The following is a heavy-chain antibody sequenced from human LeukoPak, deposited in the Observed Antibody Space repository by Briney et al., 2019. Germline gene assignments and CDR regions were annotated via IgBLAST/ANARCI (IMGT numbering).Heavy chain of an antibody. Sequence: SETLSLTCAVYGVSLRGYYWSWIRQSPEKGLEWIGEISHEGDSIYNPSLKSRLTLSVDMSKNQFSLKLRSVTAADTAVYYCARGRNYVSNYYFDVWGKGTTVIVSS. CDR1: GVSLRGYY. CDR3: ARGRNYVSNYYFDV. CDR2: ISHEGDS. V-gene: IGHV4-34*01. J-gene: IGHJ6*03. D-gene: IGHD1-7*01.